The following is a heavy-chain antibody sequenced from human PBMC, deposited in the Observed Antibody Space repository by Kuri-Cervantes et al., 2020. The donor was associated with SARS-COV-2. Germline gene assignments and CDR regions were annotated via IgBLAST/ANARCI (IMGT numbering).Heavy chain of an antibody. J-gene: IGHJ6*03. Sequence: SETLSLTCTVSGYSISSGYYWGWIRQPPGKGLEWIGSIYYSGSTYYNPSLKSRVTISVDTSKNQFSLKLSSVTAADTAVYYCAKDAVLLWFGDSGISYYMDVWGKGTTVTVSS. CDR3: AKDAVLLWFGDSGISYYMDV. D-gene: IGHD3-10*01. CDR2: IYYSGST. V-gene: IGHV4-38-2*02. CDR1: GYSISSGYY.